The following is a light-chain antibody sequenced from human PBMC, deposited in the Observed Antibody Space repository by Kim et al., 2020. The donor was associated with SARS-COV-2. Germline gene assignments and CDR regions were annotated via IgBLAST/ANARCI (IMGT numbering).Light chain of an antibody. CDR3: QQYNNWPRT. CDR1: QSVSSN. J-gene: IGKJ1*01. V-gene: IGKV3-15*01. Sequence: EIVMTQSPATLSVSPGERATLSCRASQSVSSNLVWYLQKPGQAPRLLIYGASTRATGIPARFSGSGSETEFTLTISSLQSEDFAVYYCQQYNNWPRTFGQGTKLEIK. CDR2: GAS.